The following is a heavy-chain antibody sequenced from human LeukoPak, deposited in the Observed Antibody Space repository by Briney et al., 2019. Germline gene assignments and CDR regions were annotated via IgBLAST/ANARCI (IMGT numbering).Heavy chain of an antibody. V-gene: IGHV3-20*04. D-gene: IGHD6-19*01. Sequence: GGSLRLSCAASGFTFDDYGMSWVRQAPGKGLEWVSGINWNGGSTGYADSVKGRFTISRDNAKNSLYLQMNSLRAEDTALYYCAGEMYSSGWLNAFDIWGQGTMVTVSS. CDR2: INWNGGST. CDR1: GFTFDDYG. J-gene: IGHJ3*02. CDR3: AGEMYSSGWLNAFDI.